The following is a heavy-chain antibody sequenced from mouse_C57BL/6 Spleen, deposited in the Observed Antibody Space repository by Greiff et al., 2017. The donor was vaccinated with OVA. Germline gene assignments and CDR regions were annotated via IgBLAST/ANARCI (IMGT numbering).Heavy chain of an antibody. V-gene: IGHV1-52*01. Sequence: QVQLKQPGAELVRPGSSVKLSCKASGYTFTSYWMHWVKQRPIQGLEWIGNIDPSDSETHYNQKFKDKATLTVDKSSSTAYMQLSSLTSEDSAVYYCARGDYGSSPLDYWGQGTTLTVSS. CDR2: IDPSDSET. CDR1: GYTFTSYW. J-gene: IGHJ2*01. CDR3: ARGDYGSSPLDY. D-gene: IGHD1-1*01.